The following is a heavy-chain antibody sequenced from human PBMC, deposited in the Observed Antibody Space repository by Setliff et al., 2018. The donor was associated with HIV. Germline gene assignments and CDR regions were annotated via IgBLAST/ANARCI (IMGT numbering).Heavy chain of an antibody. J-gene: IGHJ6*03. Sequence: SVKVSCKASGGRFRTYAISWVRQAPGHGLEWMGGIIPIFATADYAQKFQGRVTISADESTSTAYMELSSLRSEDTAVYYCARVGAYYQYYMDVWGKGTTVTVSS. CDR1: GGRFRTYA. V-gene: IGHV1-69*13. D-gene: IGHD4-17*01. CDR2: IIPIFATA. CDR3: ARVGAYYQYYMDV.